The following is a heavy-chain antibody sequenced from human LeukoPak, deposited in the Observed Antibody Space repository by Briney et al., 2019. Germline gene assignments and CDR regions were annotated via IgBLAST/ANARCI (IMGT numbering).Heavy chain of an antibody. Sequence: SVKVSCKASGGTFSSYAITWVRQAPGQGLEWMGRIIPILGIANYAQKFQGRVTITADKSTSTAYMELSSLRSEDTAVYYCARDRPSYYYDSSGYTHWGQGTLVTVSS. V-gene: IGHV1-69*04. J-gene: IGHJ4*02. CDR1: GGTFSSYA. D-gene: IGHD3-22*01. CDR2: IIPILGIA. CDR3: ARDRPSYYYDSSGYTH.